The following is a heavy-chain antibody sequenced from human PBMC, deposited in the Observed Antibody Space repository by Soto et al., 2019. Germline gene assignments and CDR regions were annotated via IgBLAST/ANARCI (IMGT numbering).Heavy chain of an antibody. CDR1: GFTFSSYG. Sequence: QVQLVESGGGVVQPGRSLRLSCAASGFTFSSYGMHWVRQAPGKGLEWVAVIWYDGSNKYYADSVKGRLTISRDNSKNTLYLQMNSLRAEDTAVYYCARGSYDYVWGSYRPDFDYWGQGTLVTVSS. CDR2: IWYDGSNK. V-gene: IGHV3-33*01. CDR3: ARGSYDYVWGSYRPDFDY. D-gene: IGHD3-16*02. J-gene: IGHJ4*02.